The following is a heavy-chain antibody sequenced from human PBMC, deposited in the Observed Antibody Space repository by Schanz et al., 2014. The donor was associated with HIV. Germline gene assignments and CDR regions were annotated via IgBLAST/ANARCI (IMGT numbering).Heavy chain of an antibody. J-gene: IGHJ6*02. CDR1: EYTFTGYY. V-gene: IGHV1-2*02. CDR2: INPNSGGT. D-gene: IGHD3-3*02. CDR3: ARAAFSSEYYYGMDV. Sequence: QVQLVQSGAEVKKPGASVRVSCKASEYTFTGYYMHWVRQAPGQGLEWMGWINPNSGGTNYARKVQGRVTMTRNTSISTAYMELSSLTSEDTAVYYCARAAFSSEYYYGMDVWGQGTTVTVSS.